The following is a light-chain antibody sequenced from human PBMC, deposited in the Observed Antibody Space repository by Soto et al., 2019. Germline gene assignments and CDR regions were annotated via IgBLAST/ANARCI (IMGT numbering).Light chain of an antibody. CDR1: QSVSSK. CDR3: QQYNNWPPWT. CDR2: GAS. J-gene: IGKJ1*01. Sequence: EIVMTQSPATLSVSPWERATLSCRASQSVSSKLAWYQQKPGQAPRLLIYGASTRATGIPARFSGSGSGTEFTLTISSLQSEDFAVYYCQQYNNWPPWTFGQGTKVE. V-gene: IGKV3-15*01.